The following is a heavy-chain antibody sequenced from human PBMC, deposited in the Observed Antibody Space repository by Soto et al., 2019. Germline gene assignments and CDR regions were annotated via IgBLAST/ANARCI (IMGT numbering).Heavy chain of an antibody. CDR2: IDPSDGST. D-gene: IGHD6-6*01. CDR3: TKDFVTRQLPNHFSYCMDV. J-gene: IGHJ6*02. V-gene: IGHV1-46*01. Sequence: QEHLVQSGAEVKKPGASVTVSCQASGYLFSTYSVHWVRHAPGQALQWMGVIDPSDGSTIHAQQFQDRTHSTSDTSARTVFLGLTSLTFYDTAIYYSTKDFVTRQLPNHFSYCMDVSGQGTTVTVSS. CDR1: GYLFSTYS.